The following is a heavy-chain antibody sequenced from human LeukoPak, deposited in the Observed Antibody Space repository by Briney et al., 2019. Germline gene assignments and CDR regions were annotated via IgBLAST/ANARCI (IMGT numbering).Heavy chain of an antibody. Sequence: SETLSLTCAVYGGSFSGYYWSWIRQPPGKGLEWIGEINHSGSTNYNPSLKSRVTISVDTSKSQFSLKLSSVTAADTAVYYCARSYGDYSSDYWGQGTLVTVSS. CDR3: ARSYGDYSSDY. V-gene: IGHV4-34*01. D-gene: IGHD4-17*01. CDR2: INHSGST. CDR1: GGSFSGYY. J-gene: IGHJ4*02.